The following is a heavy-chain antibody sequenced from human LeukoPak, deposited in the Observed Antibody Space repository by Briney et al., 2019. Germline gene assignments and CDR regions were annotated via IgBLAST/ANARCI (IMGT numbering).Heavy chain of an antibody. CDR3: ATVGYSYGYFFDY. CDR2: FDPEDGET. D-gene: IGHD5-18*01. V-gene: IGHV1-24*01. Sequence: EASVKVSCKVSGYTLTELSMHWVRQSPGKGLEWMGGFDPEDGETIYAQKFQGRVTMTEDTSTDTAYMELSSLRSEDTAVYYCATVGYSYGYFFDYWGQGTLVTVSP. CDR1: GYTLTELS. J-gene: IGHJ4*02.